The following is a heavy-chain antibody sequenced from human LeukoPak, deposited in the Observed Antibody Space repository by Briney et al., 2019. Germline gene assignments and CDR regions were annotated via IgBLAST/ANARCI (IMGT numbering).Heavy chain of an antibody. V-gene: IGHV3-21*06. CDR2: ITSSSSSI. J-gene: IGHJ4*02. CDR1: GFPFSSYN. Sequence: GGSLRISCAASGFPFSSYNMNWVRQAPGKGLEWVSYITSSSSSIFYADSVKGRFTISRDNAMNSLYLQMNSLRAEDTAVYYCVRDPLGGHFEYWGQGTLVTVSS. CDR3: VRDPLGGHFEY.